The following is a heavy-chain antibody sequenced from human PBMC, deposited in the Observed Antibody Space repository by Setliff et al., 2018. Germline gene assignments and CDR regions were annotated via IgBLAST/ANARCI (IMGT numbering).Heavy chain of an antibody. J-gene: IGHJ4*02. CDR2: VNSDGSST. Sequence: HPGGSLRLSCAASGFTFSSYGMHWVRQAPGKGLVWVSRVNSDGSSTTYADSVMGRFTISRDNAKNSLYLQMNSLRAEDTAVYYCARLGPHCSSTSCYLVLRSYFDYWGQGTLVTVSS. V-gene: IGHV3-74*01. D-gene: IGHD2-2*01. CDR1: GFTFSSYG. CDR3: ARLGPHCSSTSCYLVLRSYFDY.